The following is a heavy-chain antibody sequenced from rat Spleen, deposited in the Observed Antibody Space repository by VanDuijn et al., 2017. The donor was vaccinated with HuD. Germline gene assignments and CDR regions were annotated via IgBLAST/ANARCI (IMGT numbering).Heavy chain of an antibody. CDR3: ARAPGNGYVMDA. D-gene: IGHD5-1*01. V-gene: IGHV2-45*01. J-gene: IGHJ4*01. CDR1: GFSLTSYS. CDR2: MWRGGST. Sequence: QVQLKESGPGLVQPSQTLSLTCTVSGFSLTSYSVSWVRQPPGKGLEWMGVMWRGGSTEYNSVLKYRLSISRDTSKNHIFLKMNSLQSEDTATYHCARAPGNGYVMDAWGQGASVTVSS.